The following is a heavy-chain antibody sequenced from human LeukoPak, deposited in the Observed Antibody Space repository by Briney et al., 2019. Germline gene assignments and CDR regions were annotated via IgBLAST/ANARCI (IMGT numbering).Heavy chain of an antibody. CDR2: IYYSGST. V-gene: IGHV4-59*01. CDR3: ARETLTMVRGATVDYYYYYYMDV. J-gene: IGHJ6*03. D-gene: IGHD3-10*01. Sequence: PSETLSLTCTVSGGSISSYYWSWIRQPPGKGLEWIGYIYYSGSTNYNPSLKSRVTISVDTSKNQFSLKLSSVTAADTAVYYCARETLTMVRGATVDYYYYYYMDVWGKGTTVTVSS. CDR1: GGSISSYY.